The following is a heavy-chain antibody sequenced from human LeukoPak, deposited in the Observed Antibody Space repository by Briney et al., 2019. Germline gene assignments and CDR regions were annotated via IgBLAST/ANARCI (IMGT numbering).Heavy chain of an antibody. CDR3: ARDRDSSGYYDWFDP. J-gene: IGHJ5*02. CDR2: INSVRRST. Sequence: GGSLRLSCAASGFTFSSYWMHWVRQAPGKGLVWVSRINSVRRSTSYADSVKGRFTISRDNAKNTLYLQMNSLRAEDTAVYYCARDRDSSGYYDWFDPWGQGTLVTVSS. V-gene: IGHV3-74*01. CDR1: GFTFSSYW. D-gene: IGHD3-22*01.